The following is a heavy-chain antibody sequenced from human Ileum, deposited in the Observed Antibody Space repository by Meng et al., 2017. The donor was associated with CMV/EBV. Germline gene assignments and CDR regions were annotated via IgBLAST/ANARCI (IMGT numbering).Heavy chain of an antibody. D-gene: IGHD2-2*01. J-gene: IGHJ4*01. CDR3: AREPPDRSSSSTSPVSDY. CDR2: ISRAATYT. Sequence: GGSLRLSCAASGFTFSSFEMNWVRLAPGKGLEWVSYISRAATYTLYADSVEGRFTISRDDAKNSLYLQMNSLREEDTAIYYCAREPPDRSSSSTSPVSDYWGHGTLVTVSS. CDR1: GFTFSSFE. V-gene: IGHV3-48*03.